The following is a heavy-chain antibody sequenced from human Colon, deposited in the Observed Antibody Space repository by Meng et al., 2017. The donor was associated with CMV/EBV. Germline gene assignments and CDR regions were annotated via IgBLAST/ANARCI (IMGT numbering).Heavy chain of an antibody. D-gene: IGHD5-12*01. CDR1: GGSISTSSYF. CDR2: IDYSGST. Sequence: GSLRLFCTVSGGSISTSSYFWGWIRQPPGKGLEWIATIDYSGSTDYNPSLQRRVTMSVDTSKNQFSLNVTSVTAADTAVYYCMNRAYSQGQDFWGQGMLVTVSS. J-gene: IGHJ4*02. CDR3: MNRAYSQGQDF. V-gene: IGHV4-39*07.